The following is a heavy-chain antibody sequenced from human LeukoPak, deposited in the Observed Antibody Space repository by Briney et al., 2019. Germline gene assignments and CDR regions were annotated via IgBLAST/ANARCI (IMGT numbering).Heavy chain of an antibody. CDR3: ARGAAAGDLGWFDP. D-gene: IGHD6-13*01. CDR2: IYYSGST. V-gene: IGHV4-39*01. CDR1: DDSVSGYY. J-gene: IGHJ5*02. Sequence: SETLSLTCTVSDDSVSGYYWGWIRQPPGKGLEWIGTIYYSGSTYYNPSLKSRVTISVDTSKNQFSLKLSSVTAADTAVYYCARGAAAGDLGWFDPWGQGTLVTVSS.